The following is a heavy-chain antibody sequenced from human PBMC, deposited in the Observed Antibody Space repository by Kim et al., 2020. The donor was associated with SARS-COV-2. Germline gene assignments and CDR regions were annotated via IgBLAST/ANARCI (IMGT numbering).Heavy chain of an antibody. D-gene: IGHD6-13*01. Sequence: ASVKVSCKASGYTFTGYYMHWVRQAPGQGLEWMGWINPNSGGTNYAQKFQGRVTMTRDTSISTAYMELSRLRSDDTAVYYCASASGYSSSWWAAVAGPYGMDVWGQGTTVTVSS. CDR1: GYTFTGYY. CDR2: INPNSGGT. CDR3: ASASGYSSSWWAAVAGPYGMDV. V-gene: IGHV1-2*02. J-gene: IGHJ6*02.